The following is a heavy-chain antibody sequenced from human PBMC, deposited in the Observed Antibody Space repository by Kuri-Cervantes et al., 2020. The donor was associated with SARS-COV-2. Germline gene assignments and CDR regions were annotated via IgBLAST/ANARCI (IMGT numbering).Heavy chain of an antibody. V-gene: IGHV1-2*06. D-gene: IGHD6-13*01. CDR2: INPNSGGT. J-gene: IGHJ4*02. CDR3: ARVGYSSSPLDY. CDR1: GYTFTGYY. Sequence: ASVKVSCKASGYTFTGYYMHWVRQAPGQGLEWMGRINPNSGGTNYAQKFQGRVTMTRDTSISTAYMELSRLRSDDTAVYYCARVGYSSSPLDYWGQGTLVTVSS.